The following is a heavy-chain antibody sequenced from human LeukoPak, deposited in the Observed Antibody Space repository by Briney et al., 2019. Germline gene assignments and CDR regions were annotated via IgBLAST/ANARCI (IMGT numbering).Heavy chain of an antibody. CDR2: IHGDGST. CDR1: GFTVSSIY. J-gene: IGHJ4*02. Sequence: PGGSLRLSCAASGFTVSSIYMSWVRQALGKGLEWVSVIHGDGSTYYADSVKGRFTISRDNSKNTLYLQMNSLRAEDTAVYYCARGESSDCTCIDYWGQGTLVSVSS. V-gene: IGHV3-53*01. D-gene: IGHD2-21*02. CDR3: ARGESSDCTCIDY.